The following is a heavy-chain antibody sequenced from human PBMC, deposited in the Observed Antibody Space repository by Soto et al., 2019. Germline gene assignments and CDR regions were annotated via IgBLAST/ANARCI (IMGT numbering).Heavy chain of an antibody. CDR2: ISGSGGST. V-gene: IGHV3-23*01. J-gene: IGHJ5*02. D-gene: IGHD3-9*01. Sequence: PGGSLRLSCAASGFTFSSYAMSWVRQAPGKGLEWVSAISGSGGSTYYADSVKGRFTISRDNSKNTLYLQMNSLRAEDTAVYYCAKGRKYYDILTGYWFDPWGQGTLVTVSS. CDR1: GFTFSSYA. CDR3: AKGRKYYDILTGYWFDP.